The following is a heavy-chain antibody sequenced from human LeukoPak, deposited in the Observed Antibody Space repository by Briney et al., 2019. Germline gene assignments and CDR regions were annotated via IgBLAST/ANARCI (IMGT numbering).Heavy chain of an antibody. Sequence: GGSLRLSCEASGFTVSSSWMHWVRQAPGKGLVWVSRISSDGSSTVYADSVKGRFTISRDNAKNKLYLQMNSLRAEDTAVYYYASASITSAASMWGQGTLVTVSS. CDR3: ASASITSAASM. D-gene: IGHD6-13*01. CDR1: GFTVSSSW. J-gene: IGHJ4*02. CDR2: ISSDGSST. V-gene: IGHV3-74*01.